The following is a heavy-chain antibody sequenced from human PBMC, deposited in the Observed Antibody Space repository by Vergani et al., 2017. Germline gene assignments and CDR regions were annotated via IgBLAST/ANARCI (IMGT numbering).Heavy chain of an antibody. CDR3: ARGPSYCSSTSCYLDY. Sequence: QVQLVQSGAEVKKPGASVKASCKASGYTFTSYGISWVRQAPGQGLEWMGWISTYNGNTNYAQNLQGRVTMTTETSTSTAYMELRSLRSDDTAVYYCARGPSYCSSTSCYLDYWGQGTLVTVSS. D-gene: IGHD2-2*01. CDR2: ISTYNGNT. J-gene: IGHJ4*02. V-gene: IGHV1-18*01. CDR1: GYTFTSYG.